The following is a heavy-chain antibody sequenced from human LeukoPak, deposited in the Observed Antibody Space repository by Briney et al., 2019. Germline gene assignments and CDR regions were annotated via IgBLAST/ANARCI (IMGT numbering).Heavy chain of an antibody. D-gene: IGHD6-6*01. Sequence: GESLKISCKGSGYSFTSYWIGWVRQMPGKGLEWMGIIYPGDSDTRYSPSFQGQVTISADKSISTAYLQWSSLKASDTAMYYCARRRRGLAARPWETLLTPVGDYWGQGTLVTVSS. CDR2: IYPGDSDT. V-gene: IGHV5-51*01. CDR1: GYSFTSYW. CDR3: ARRRRGLAARPWETLLTPVGDY. J-gene: IGHJ4*02.